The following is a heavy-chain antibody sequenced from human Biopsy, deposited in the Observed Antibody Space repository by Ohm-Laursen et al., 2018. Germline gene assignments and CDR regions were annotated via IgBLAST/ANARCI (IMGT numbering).Heavy chain of an antibody. V-gene: IGHV4-39*01. J-gene: IGHJ5*02. CDR3: ARDYDTSGYYYVS. CDR2: IFYRGST. D-gene: IGHD3-22*01. CDR1: GGSISNNNYC. Sequence: TLSPTCTVSGGSISNNNYCWGWIRRPPGKGLEWIGSIFYRGSTHYKPSLKSRVNISVDTSKNQFSLKLNSVTAADTAVYYCARDYDTSGYYYVSWGQGTLVTVSS.